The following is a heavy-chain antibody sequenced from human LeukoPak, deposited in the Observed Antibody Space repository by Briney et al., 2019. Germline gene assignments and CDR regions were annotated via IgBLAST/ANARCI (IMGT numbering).Heavy chain of an antibody. CDR1: GFIFSDYW. D-gene: IGHD4/OR15-4a*01. CDR3: AKSALQDRSTWCEHYDC. Sequence: GGSLRLSCTASGFIFSDYWMSWVRRAPGKGLEWVANIEQDGSEKHYVDSVKDRFTISRDNAKSSLYLQMNSLRAEDTAVYYCAKSALQDRSTWCEHYDCWGPGTLVTVSS. J-gene: IGHJ4*02. V-gene: IGHV3-7*01. CDR2: IEQDGSEK.